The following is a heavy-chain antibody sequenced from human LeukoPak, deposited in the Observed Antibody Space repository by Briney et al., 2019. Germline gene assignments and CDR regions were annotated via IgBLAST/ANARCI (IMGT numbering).Heavy chain of an antibody. V-gene: IGHV4-61*01. CDR3: ARITGTFGVVIFQYYFDY. D-gene: IGHD3-3*02. Sequence: SETLSLTCTVSGGSVSSGSYYWSWIRQPPGKGLEWLGYIYYSGSTNYNPSLKSRVTISVDTSKNQFSLKLSSVTAADTAVYYCARITGTFGVVIFQYYFDYWGQGTLVTVSS. CDR2: IYYSGST. CDR1: GGSVSSGSYY. J-gene: IGHJ4*02.